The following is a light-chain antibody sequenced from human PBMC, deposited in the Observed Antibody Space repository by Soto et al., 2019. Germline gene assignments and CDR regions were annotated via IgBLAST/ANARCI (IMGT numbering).Light chain of an antibody. CDR3: QQYGSSPIT. CDR1: QSVSSSY. Sequence: DIILTQSPATLSLSPGERATLSCGASQSVSSSYVAWYQHRPGLAPRLLIHDASSRATGIPDRFSGTKSGTDFTLTIRRLEPEDAAVYFCQQYGSSPITFGQGTRREI. CDR2: DAS. V-gene: IGKV3D-20*01. J-gene: IGKJ5*01.